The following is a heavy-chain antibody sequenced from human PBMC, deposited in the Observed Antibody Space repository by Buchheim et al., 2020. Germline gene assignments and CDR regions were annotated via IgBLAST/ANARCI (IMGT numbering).Heavy chain of an antibody. CDR2: ISSSGSTI. D-gene: IGHD4-17*01. Sequence: DVQLLQSGGGLVQPGGSLRLSCAASGFTFSSYEMNWVRQAPGQGLEWVSYISSSGSTIYYADSVKGRFTIFRDNAKNSLYLQMNSLRAEDTAVYYCARYNFGDYGDYIPFDYWGQGTL. J-gene: IGHJ4*02. V-gene: IGHV3-48*03. CDR1: GFTFSSYE. CDR3: ARYNFGDYGDYIPFDY.